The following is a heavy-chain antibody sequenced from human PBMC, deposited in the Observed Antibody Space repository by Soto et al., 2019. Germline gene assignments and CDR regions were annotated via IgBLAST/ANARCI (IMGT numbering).Heavy chain of an antibody. CDR1: GGSISSGGYY. CDR3: ARDWGWELRGTPPPDAFDI. CDR2: IYYSGST. Sequence: QVQLQESGPGLVKPSQTLSLTCTVSGGSISSGGYYWSWIRQHPGKGLEWIGYIYYSGSTYYNPSLKSRVTISVDTSKNQFSLKRSSVTAADTAVYYCARDWGWELRGTPPPDAFDIWGQGTMVTVSS. D-gene: IGHD1-26*01. V-gene: IGHV4-31*03. J-gene: IGHJ3*02.